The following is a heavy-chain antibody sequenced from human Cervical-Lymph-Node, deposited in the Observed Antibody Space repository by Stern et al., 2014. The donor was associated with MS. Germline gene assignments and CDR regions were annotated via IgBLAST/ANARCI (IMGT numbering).Heavy chain of an antibody. V-gene: IGHV5-51*01. CDR3: ARSVYRHGELPLEFDY. CDR1: GYTFTGYS. D-gene: IGHD1-26*01. J-gene: IGHJ4*02. Sequence: EVQLVESGSEVKKPGASLKISCQASGYTFTGYSIAWVRQMPGQGLEWMGIIYPSASPTKYRPHFHGHVTISAAKSTTTAYLQRTSLRPPDTAMYYCARSVYRHGELPLEFDYWGQGTLVTAS. CDR2: IYPSASPT.